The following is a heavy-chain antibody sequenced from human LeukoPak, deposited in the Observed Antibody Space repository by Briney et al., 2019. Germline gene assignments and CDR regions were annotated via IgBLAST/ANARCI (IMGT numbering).Heavy chain of an antibody. V-gene: IGHV4-39*01. J-gene: IGHJ6*03. D-gene: IGHD3-10*01. CDR1: GGSISSSSYY. Sequence: RTSETLSLTCTVSGGSISSSSYYWGWIRQPPGKGLEWIGSIYYSGSTYYNPSLKSRVTISVDTSKNQFSLKLSSVTAADTAVYYCARHLRGSGYYYYYYMDVWGKGTTVTISS. CDR3: ARHLRGSGYYYYYYMDV. CDR2: IYYSGST.